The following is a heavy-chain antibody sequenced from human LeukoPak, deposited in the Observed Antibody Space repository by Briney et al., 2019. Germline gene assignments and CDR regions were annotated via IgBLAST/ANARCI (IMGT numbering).Heavy chain of an antibody. D-gene: IGHD6-19*01. CDR3: ARYSSARIAVAGPYYYGMDV. V-gene: IGHV1-69*13. J-gene: IGHJ6*02. CDR2: IIPIFGTA. Sequence: VASVKVSCKASGGTFSSYAISWVRQAPGQGLEWMGGIIPIFGTANYAQKFQGRVTITADESTSTAYMELSSLRSEDTAVYYCARYSSARIAVAGPYYYGMDVWGQGTTVTVSS. CDR1: GGTFSSYA.